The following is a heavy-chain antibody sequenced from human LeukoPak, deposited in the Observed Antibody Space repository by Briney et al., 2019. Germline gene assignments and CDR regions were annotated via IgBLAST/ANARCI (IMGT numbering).Heavy chain of an antibody. V-gene: IGHV3-21*01. CDR1: GFTFSSYS. CDR3: ARDSTIVGATTSDY. J-gene: IGHJ4*02. D-gene: IGHD1-26*01. CDR2: ISSSSSYI. Sequence: GGSLRLSCAASGFTFSSYSMNWVRQAPGKGLEWVSSISSSSSYIYYADSVKGRFTISRDNAKNSLYLQMNSLRAEDTAVYFCARDSTIVGATTSDYWGQGTLVTVSS.